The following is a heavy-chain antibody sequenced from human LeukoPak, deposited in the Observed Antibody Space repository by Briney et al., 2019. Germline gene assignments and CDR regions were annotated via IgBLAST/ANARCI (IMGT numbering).Heavy chain of an antibody. CDR2: ISSSSSYI. D-gene: IGHD1-1*01. V-gene: IGHV3-21*01. CDR3: ARQLERRYWFDP. J-gene: IGHJ5*02. Sequence: GGSLRLSCAASGFTVSSNYMSWVRQAPGKGLEWVSSISSSSSYIYYADSVKGRFTISRDNAKNSLYLQMNSLRAEDTAVYYCARQLERRYWFDPWGQGTLVTVSS. CDR1: GFTVSSNY.